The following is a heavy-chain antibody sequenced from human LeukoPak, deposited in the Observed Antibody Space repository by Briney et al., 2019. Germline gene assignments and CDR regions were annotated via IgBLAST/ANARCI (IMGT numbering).Heavy chain of an antibody. CDR2: IIPIFGTP. D-gene: IGHD2-21*01. CDR1: GGTFSNYG. CDR3: ARGPQSDWDYYYNMDV. V-gene: IGHV1-69*05. Sequence: SVKVSCKAPGGTFSNYGISWLRQAPGQGLEWMGGIIPIFGTPNYAQKFQGRVTITTDESTSTAYMELSSLRSQDTAVYYCARGPQSDWDYYYNMDVWGKGTTVTVSS. J-gene: IGHJ6*03.